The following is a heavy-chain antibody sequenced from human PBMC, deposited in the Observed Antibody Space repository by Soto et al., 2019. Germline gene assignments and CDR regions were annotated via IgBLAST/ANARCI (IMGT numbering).Heavy chain of an antibody. CDR2: ISSSSSYI. CDR3: ARNRGSGWYDAGNYYYYGMDV. CDR1: GFTFSSYS. V-gene: IGHV3-21*01. Sequence: PGGSLRLSCAASGFTFSSYSMNWVRQAPGKGLEWVSSISSSSSYIYYADSVKGRFTISRDNAKNSLYLQMNSLRAEDTAVYYCARNRGSGWYDAGNYYYYGMDVWGQGTTVTVSS. D-gene: IGHD6-19*01. J-gene: IGHJ6*02.